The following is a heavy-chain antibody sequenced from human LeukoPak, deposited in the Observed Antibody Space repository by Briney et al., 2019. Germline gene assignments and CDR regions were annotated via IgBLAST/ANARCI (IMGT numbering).Heavy chain of an antibody. D-gene: IGHD1-26*01. CDR1: GFTFSNAW. CDR3: TTNAVWWLHYYYYYGMDV. CDR2: IKSKTDGGTT. Sequence: GGSLRLSCAASGFTFSNAWMSWVRQAPGKGLEWVGCIKSKTDGGTTDYAAPVKGRFTISRDDSKNTLYLQMNSLKTEDTAVYYCTTNAVWWLHYYYYYGMDVWGQGTTVTVSS. J-gene: IGHJ6*02. V-gene: IGHV3-15*01.